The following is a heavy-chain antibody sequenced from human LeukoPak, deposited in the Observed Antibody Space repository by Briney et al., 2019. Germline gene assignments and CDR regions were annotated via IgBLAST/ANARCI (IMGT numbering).Heavy chain of an antibody. CDR3: ARSGYSSSWYIGKSNLAFDY. Sequence: ASVKVSCKVSGFTLTKLSMHWVRQAPGKGLEWMGGFDPEDGETIYAQKFQGRVTMTEDTSTDTAYMELSSLRSEDTAVYYCARSGYSSSWYIGKSNLAFDYWGQGTLVTVSS. CDR1: GFTLTKLS. V-gene: IGHV1-24*01. J-gene: IGHJ4*02. D-gene: IGHD6-13*01. CDR2: FDPEDGET.